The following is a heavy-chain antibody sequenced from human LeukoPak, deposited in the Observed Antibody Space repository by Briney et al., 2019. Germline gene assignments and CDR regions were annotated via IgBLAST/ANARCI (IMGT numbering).Heavy chain of an antibody. J-gene: IGHJ4*02. Sequence: GGSLRLSCAASGFIINDYYMTWIRQTPGKGLEWISDISDTGFTTYYADSVKGRFTISRDNANNSMYLQMNSLRAEDTAVYYCAKDPLAAAGPVDYWGQGTLVTVSS. CDR3: AKDPLAAAGPVDY. CDR2: ISDTGFTT. D-gene: IGHD6-13*01. V-gene: IGHV3-11*01. CDR1: GFIINDYY.